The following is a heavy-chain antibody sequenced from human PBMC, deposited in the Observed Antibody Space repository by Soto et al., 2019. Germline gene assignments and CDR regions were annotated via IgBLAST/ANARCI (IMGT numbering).Heavy chain of an antibody. D-gene: IGHD6-6*01. CDR2: TYYRSKWYN. J-gene: IGHJ6*02. Sequence: PSQTLSLTCAISGDSVSSNSAAWNWIRQSPSRGLEWLGRTYYRSKWYNDYAVSVKSRITINPDTSKNQFSLQLNSVTPEDTAVYYCARSPGSSGYYYSDGMDVWGQGTTDTVSS. CDR1: GDSVSSNSAA. V-gene: IGHV6-1*01. CDR3: ARSPGSSGYYYSDGMDV.